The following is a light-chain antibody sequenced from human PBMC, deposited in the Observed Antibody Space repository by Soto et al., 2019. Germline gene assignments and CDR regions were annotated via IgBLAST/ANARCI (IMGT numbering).Light chain of an antibody. V-gene: IGLV1-40*01. CDR1: ESKIGAGDD. CDR2: SNY. Sequence: QSVLTQPPSVSGAPGQTVSISCSGSESKIGAGDDLHWYQQLPGTAPKLLIHSNYLRASGVPDRFSASKSVTSGSLAIIGLPADDEADYYCQSYDTSLGDWVFGGGTKLTVL. CDR3: QSYDTSLGDWV. J-gene: IGLJ3*02.